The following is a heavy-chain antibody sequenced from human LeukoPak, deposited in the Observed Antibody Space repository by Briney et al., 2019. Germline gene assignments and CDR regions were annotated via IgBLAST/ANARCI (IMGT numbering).Heavy chain of an antibody. J-gene: IGHJ5*02. V-gene: IGHV4-39*01. Sequence: SETLSLTCTVSGGSISSSSYYWGWIRQPPGRGLEWIGSIYYSGSTYYNPSLKSRVTISVDTSKNQFSLKLSSVTAADTAVYYCARTVSSVLRFLEWFDPWGQGTLVTVSS. D-gene: IGHD3-3*01. CDR2: IYYSGST. CDR1: GGSISSSSYY. CDR3: ARTVSSVLRFLEWFDP.